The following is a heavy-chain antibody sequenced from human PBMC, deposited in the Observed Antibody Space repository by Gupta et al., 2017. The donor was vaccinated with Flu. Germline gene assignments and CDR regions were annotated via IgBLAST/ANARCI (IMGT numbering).Heavy chain of an antibody. V-gene: IGHV4-59*01. CDR1: GGSISSYY. Sequence: QVQLQESGPGLVKPSETLSLTCTVSGGSISSYYWSWIRQPPGKGLEWIGYIYYSGSTNYNPSLKSRVTISVDTSKNQFSLKLSSVTAADTAVYYCARVSGFWSGYEMELSYFDYWGQGTLVTVSS. CDR2: IYYSGST. J-gene: IGHJ4*02. CDR3: ARVSGFWSGYEMELSYFDY. D-gene: IGHD3-3*01.